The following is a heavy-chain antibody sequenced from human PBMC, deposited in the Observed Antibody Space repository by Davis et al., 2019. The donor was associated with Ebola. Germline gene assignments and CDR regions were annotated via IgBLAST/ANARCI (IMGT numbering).Heavy chain of an antibody. J-gene: IGHJ3*02. CDR2: INPNSGGT. V-gene: IGHV1-2*04. CDR3: ARDRDTIFGVVNDAFDI. CDR1: GYTFTGYY. Sequence: ASVKVSCKASGYTFTGYYMHWVRQAPGQGLEWMGWINPNSGGTNYAQKFQGWVTMTRDTSISTAYMELRSLRSDDTAVYYCARDRDTIFGVVNDAFDIWGQGTMVTVSS. D-gene: IGHD3-3*01.